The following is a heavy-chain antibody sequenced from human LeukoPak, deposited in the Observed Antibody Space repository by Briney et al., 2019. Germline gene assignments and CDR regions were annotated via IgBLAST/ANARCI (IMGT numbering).Heavy chain of an antibody. CDR2: IIPIFGTA. Sequence: ASVKVSCKASRGTFSSYAISWVRQAPGQGLEWMGGIIPIFGTANYAQKFQGRVTITADKSTSTAYMELSSLRSEDTVVYYCARDRGEYYYYGSGSYLAPFDYWGQGTLVTVSS. D-gene: IGHD3-10*01. CDR3: ARDRGEYYYYGSGSYLAPFDY. CDR1: RGTFSSYA. V-gene: IGHV1-69*06. J-gene: IGHJ4*02.